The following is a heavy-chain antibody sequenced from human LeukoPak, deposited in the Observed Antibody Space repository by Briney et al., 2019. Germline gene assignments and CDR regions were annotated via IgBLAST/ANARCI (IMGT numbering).Heavy chain of an antibody. J-gene: IGHJ4*02. V-gene: IGHV4-61*02. Sequence: SQTLSLTCTVSGGSISSGSYYWSWIRQPAGKGLEWIGRIYTSGSTNYNPSLKSRVTISVDTSKNQFSLKLSSVTAADTAVYYCARRVGATIFDYWGQGTLVTVSS. CDR1: GGSISSGSYY. CDR3: ARRVGATIFDY. CDR2: IYTSGST. D-gene: IGHD1-26*01.